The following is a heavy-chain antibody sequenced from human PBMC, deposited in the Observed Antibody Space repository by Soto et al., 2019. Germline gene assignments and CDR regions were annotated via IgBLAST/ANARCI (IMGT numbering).Heavy chain of an antibody. D-gene: IGHD6-19*01. Sequence: SETLSLTCAVYGGSFSGYYWSWIRQPPGKGLEWIGSIYYSGSTYYNPSLKSRVTISSDMSKNQFSLKLTSVTAADTAVYYCARLILGSSGCFDSWGPGTLVTVSS. J-gene: IGHJ4*02. CDR2: IYYSGST. CDR3: ARLILGSSGCFDS. V-gene: IGHV4-34*01. CDR1: GGSFSGYY.